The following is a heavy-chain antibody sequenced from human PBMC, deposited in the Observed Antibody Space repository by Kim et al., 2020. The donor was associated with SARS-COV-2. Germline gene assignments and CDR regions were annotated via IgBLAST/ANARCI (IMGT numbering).Heavy chain of an antibody. CDR3: ASFGLAVAGSSVDY. Sequence: GGSLRLSCAASGFTSSSYWMSWVRQAPGKGLEWVANIKKDGSEIYYVDSVKGRFTISRDNAKNSLYLQMNYLRADDTAVYYCASFGLAVAGSSVDYWGPGILVTVSS. CDR2: IKKDGSEI. D-gene: IGHD6-19*01. CDR1: GFTSSSYW. J-gene: IGHJ4*02. V-gene: IGHV3-7*03.